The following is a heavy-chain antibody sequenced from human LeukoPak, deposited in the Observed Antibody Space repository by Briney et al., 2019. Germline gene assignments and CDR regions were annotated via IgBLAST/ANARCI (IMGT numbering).Heavy chain of an antibody. D-gene: IGHD3-10*01. CDR2: IYHSGST. CDR3: ARVVEVQPYYYYYMDV. Sequence: SETLSLTCTVSGYSISSGYYWGWIRQPPGKGLEGIGSIYHSGSTYYNPSLKRRVTISVDTYKNQFSLKLSSVTAADTAVYYCARVVEVQPYYYYYMDVWGKGTRVTVSS. V-gene: IGHV4-38-2*02. J-gene: IGHJ6*03. CDR1: GYSISSGYY.